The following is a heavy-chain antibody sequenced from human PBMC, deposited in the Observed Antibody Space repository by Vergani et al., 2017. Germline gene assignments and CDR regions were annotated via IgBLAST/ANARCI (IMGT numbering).Heavy chain of an antibody. Sequence: QVQLVESGGGVVQPGRSLRLSCAASGFTFSSYAMHWVRQAPGKGLEWVAVISYDGSNKYYADSVKGRFTISRDNSKNTLYLQMNSLRAEDTAVYYCAXDYYGSGSESFQVVWGKGTTVTVSS. V-gene: IGHV3-30-3*01. D-gene: IGHD3-10*01. CDR1: GFTFSSYA. J-gene: IGHJ6*04. CDR2: ISYDGSNK. CDR3: AXDYYGSGSESFQVV.